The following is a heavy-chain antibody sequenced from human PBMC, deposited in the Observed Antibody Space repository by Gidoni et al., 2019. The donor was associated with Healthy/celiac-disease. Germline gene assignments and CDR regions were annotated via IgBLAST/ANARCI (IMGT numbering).Heavy chain of an antibody. D-gene: IGHD3-16*02. V-gene: IGHV4-34*01. CDR3: ASYYDYVWGSYRYTPRYFQH. J-gene: IGHJ1*01. Sequence: QVQLQQWGAGLLKPSATLSLTCAVYGGSFSGYYWSWIRQPPGKGLEWIGEINHSGSTNYNPSLKSRVTISVDTSKNQFSLKLSSVTAADTAVYYCASYYDYVWGSYRYTPRYFQHWGQGTLVTVSS. CDR1: GGSFSGYY. CDR2: INHSGST.